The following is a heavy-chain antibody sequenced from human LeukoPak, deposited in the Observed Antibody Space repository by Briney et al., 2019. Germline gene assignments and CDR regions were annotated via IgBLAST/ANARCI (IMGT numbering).Heavy chain of an antibody. CDR3: ARRIGLQFDY. D-gene: IGHD5-24*01. J-gene: IGHJ4*02. Sequence: SETLSLTRTVSGGSISSYYWSWIRQPPGKGLEWIGYIYYSGSTNYNPSLKSRVTISVDTSKNQFSLKLSSVTAADTAAYYCARRIGLQFDYWGQGTLVTVSS. V-gene: IGHV4-59*08. CDR1: GGSISSYY. CDR2: IYYSGST.